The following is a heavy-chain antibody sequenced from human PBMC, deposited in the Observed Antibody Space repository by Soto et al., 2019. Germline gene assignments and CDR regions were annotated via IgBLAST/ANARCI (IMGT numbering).Heavy chain of an antibody. Sequence: EVQLLESGGGLVQPGGSLRLSCAASGFTFSIYAMNWVRQAPGKGLEWVSVISGSGGSTYYADSVKGRFTISRANSKNPLYLQMNSLRAEDTAVYYCARRTVGWYFDLWGRGTLVTVSS. CDR1: GFTFSIYA. V-gene: IGHV3-23*01. CDR3: ARRTVGWYFDL. J-gene: IGHJ2*01. D-gene: IGHD4-17*01. CDR2: ISGSGGST.